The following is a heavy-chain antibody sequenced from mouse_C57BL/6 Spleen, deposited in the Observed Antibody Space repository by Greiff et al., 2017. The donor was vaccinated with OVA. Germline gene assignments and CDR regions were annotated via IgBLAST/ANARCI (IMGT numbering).Heavy chain of an antibody. J-gene: IGHJ2*01. CDR3: ARKDTGRDY. CDR1: GYAFTNYL. CDR2: INPGSGGT. V-gene: IGHV1-54*01. Sequence: VQLQQSGAELVRPGTSVKVSCKASGYAFTNYLIEWVQQRPGQGLEWIGVINPGSGGTNYNEKFKGKATLTADKSSSTAYMQLSSLTSEDSAVYFCARKDTGRDYWGQGTTLTVSS. D-gene: IGHD4-1*01.